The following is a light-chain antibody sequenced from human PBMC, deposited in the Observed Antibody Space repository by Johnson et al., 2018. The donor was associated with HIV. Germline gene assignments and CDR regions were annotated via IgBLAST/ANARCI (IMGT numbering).Light chain of an antibody. J-gene: IGLJ1*01. Sequence: QAVLTQPPSISAAPGQKVTISCSGSISNIGNNYVSWYQQLPGAAPKLLVYEDDKRPSDIPDRFSGSKSGTSATLGITGLQPGDEADYYCGTWDSSLSALGGGFGTWTKVTV. CDR3: GTWDSSLSALGGG. CDR1: ISNIGNNY. CDR2: EDD. V-gene: IGLV1-51*02.